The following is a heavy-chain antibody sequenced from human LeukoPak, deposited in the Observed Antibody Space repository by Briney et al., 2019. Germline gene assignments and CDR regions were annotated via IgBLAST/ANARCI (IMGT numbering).Heavy chain of an antibody. CDR2: MHYTGST. CDR1: GGSISSYY. V-gene: IGHV4-59*08. J-gene: IGHJ3*02. D-gene: IGHD1-26*01. Sequence: ETLSLTCTVSGGSISSYYWSWIRQPAGKGLEWIGYMHYTGSTNYNPSLKSRVTISIDTSKNQFSLKLSSVTASDTAVYYCARHQWVPAFDIWGQGTMVTVSS. CDR3: ARHQWVPAFDI.